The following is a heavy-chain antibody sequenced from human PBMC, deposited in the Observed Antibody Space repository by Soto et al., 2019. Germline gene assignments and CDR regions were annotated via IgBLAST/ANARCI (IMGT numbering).Heavy chain of an antibody. V-gene: IGHV1-18*01. J-gene: IGHJ6*02. Sequence: ASVKVSCKASGYTFTSFGISWVRQAPGQGLEWMGWISAYNGNTNYAQKLQGRVTMTTDTSTSTAYMELRSLRSDDTAVYYCARGFSTSWETYYYYYGMDVWGQGTTVTASS. CDR3: ARGFSTSWETYYYYYGMDV. D-gene: IGHD6-13*01. CDR1: GYTFTSFG. CDR2: ISAYNGNT.